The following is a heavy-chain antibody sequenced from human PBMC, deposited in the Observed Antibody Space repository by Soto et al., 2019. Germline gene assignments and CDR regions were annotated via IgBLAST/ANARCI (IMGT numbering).Heavy chain of an antibody. V-gene: IGHV1-69*02. CDR3: GRVLGGRWDD. Sequence: QVQLVQSGAEVKKPGSSVRVSCKASGTIFSSYTISWVRQAPGQGLEWMGRIIPILGETNSAQKFQGRVTLPANKPTNTPYMKLTSRSWENPPLFSWGRVLGGRWDDGGKGPT. J-gene: IGHJ6*03. CDR2: IIPILGET. D-gene: IGHD3-16*01. CDR1: GTIFSSYT.